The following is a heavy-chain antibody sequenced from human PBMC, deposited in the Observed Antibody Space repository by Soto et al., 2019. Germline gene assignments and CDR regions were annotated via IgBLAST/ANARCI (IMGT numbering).Heavy chain of an antibody. J-gene: IGHJ6*03. CDR2: IWYDGSNK. CDR1: GFTFSSYG. Sequence: PGGSLRLSCAASGFTFSSYGMHWVRQAPGKGLEWVAVIWYDGSNKYYADSVKGRFTISRDNSKNTLYLQMNSLRAGDTAVFYCASGRGNYFYYMDVWGKGTTVTVSS. V-gene: IGHV3-33*01. CDR3: ASGRGNYFYYMDV.